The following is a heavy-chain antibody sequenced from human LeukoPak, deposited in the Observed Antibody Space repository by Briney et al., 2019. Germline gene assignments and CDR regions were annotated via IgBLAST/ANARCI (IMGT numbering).Heavy chain of an antibody. V-gene: IGHV4-34*01. CDR3: ASSHYGSGSYNFDY. Sequence: PSETLSLTCAVYGGSFSGYYWSWIRQPPGKGLEWIGEINHSGSTNYNPSLKSRVTISVDTSKNQFSLKLSSVTAADTAVYYCASSHYGSGSYNFDYWGQGTLVTVSS. CDR1: GGSFSGYY. D-gene: IGHD3-10*01. J-gene: IGHJ4*02. CDR2: INHSGST.